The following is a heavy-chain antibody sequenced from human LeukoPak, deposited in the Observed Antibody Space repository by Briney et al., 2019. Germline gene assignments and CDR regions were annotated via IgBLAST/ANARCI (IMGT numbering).Heavy chain of an antibody. D-gene: IGHD3-10*01. V-gene: IGHV3-7*03. CDR3: ARDRMVRGVISWFDP. Sequence: PGGSLRLSCAASGFTFSSYWMSWVRQAPGKGLEWVANIKQDGSEKYYVDSVKGRFTISRDNAKNSLYLQMNSLRAEDTAVYYCARDRMVRGVISWFDPWGQGTLVTVSS. J-gene: IGHJ5*02. CDR1: GFTFSSYW. CDR2: IKQDGSEK.